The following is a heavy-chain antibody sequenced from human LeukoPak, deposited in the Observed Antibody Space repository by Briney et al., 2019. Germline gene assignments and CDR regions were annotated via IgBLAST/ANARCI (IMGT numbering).Heavy chain of an antibody. Sequence: SETLSLTCAVYGGSFSGYYWSWIRQPPGKGLEWIGEINHSASTNYNPSLKSRVTISVDTSKNQFSLKLSSVTAADTAVYYCARGPMRYCSSTSCYTLRGDWFDPWGQGTLVTVSS. D-gene: IGHD2-2*02. CDR2: INHSAST. J-gene: IGHJ5*02. V-gene: IGHV4-34*01. CDR1: GGSFSGYY. CDR3: ARGPMRYCSSTSCYTLRGDWFDP.